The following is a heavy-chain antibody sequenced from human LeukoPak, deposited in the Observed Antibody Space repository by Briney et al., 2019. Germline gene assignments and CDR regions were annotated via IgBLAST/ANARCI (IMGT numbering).Heavy chain of an antibody. J-gene: IGHJ4*02. CDR3: ARDSQRWGNFDS. V-gene: IGHV3-48*03. D-gene: IGHD5-24*01. CDR2: ISSSGSTI. Sequence: GGSLRLSCAASGFTFSDYAMTWVRQAPGKGLELVSYISSSGSTIYYADSVKGRFTISRDNAKNSLYLQMNSLRVEDTAVYYCARDSQRWGNFDSWGQGTLVSVSS. CDR1: GFTFSDYA.